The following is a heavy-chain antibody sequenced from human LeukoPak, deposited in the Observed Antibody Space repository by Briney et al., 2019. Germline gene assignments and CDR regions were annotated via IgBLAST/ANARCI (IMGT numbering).Heavy chain of an antibody. CDR1: GGSISSGDYY. V-gene: IGHV4-30-4*08. CDR2: IYYSGST. J-gene: IGHJ4*02. CDR3: ARVSDYGSGSYSDY. Sequence: SETLSLTCTVSGGSISSGDYYWSWIRQPPGKGLEWIGYIYYSGSTYYNPSLKSRVTISVDTSKNQFSLRLSSVTAADTAVYYCARVSDYGSGSYSDYWGQGTLVTVSS. D-gene: IGHD3-10*01.